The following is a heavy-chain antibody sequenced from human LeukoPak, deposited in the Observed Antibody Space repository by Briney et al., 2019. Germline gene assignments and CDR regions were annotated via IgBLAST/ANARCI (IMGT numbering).Heavy chain of an antibody. Sequence: GSLRLSXXXSGFTFSDYYMSWIRQAPGKGLEWVSYISSSGSTIYYADSVKGRFTISRDNAKNSLYLQMNSLRAEDTAVYYCARGSSYYYGSGSLGNFDYWGQGTLVTVSS. CDR2: ISSSGSTI. V-gene: IGHV3-11*01. CDR1: GFTFSDYY. CDR3: ARGSSYYYGSGSLGNFDY. D-gene: IGHD3-10*01. J-gene: IGHJ4*02.